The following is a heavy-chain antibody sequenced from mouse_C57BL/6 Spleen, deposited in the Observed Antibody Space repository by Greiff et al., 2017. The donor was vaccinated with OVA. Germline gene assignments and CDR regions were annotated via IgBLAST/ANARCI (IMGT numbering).Heavy chain of an antibody. J-gene: IGHJ4*01. CDR3: ARNHYYGSSYAMDY. Sequence: VQLQQSGAELARPGASVKLSCKASGYTFTSYGISWVKQRTGQGLEWIGEIYPRSGTTYYNEKLKGKATLTADKSSSTAYMELRSLTSEDSAVYFCARNHYYGSSYAMDYWGQGTSVTVSS. D-gene: IGHD1-1*01. CDR2: IYPRSGTT. CDR1: GYTFTSYG. V-gene: IGHV1-81*01.